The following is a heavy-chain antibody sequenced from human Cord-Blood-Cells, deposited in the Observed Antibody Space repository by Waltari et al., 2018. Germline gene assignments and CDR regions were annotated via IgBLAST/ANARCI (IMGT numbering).Heavy chain of an antibody. D-gene: IGHD2-2*03. Sequence: QLQLQESGPGLVKPSETLSLTCTFSGGPISSSSYYWGWIRQPPGKGSEWIGSIAYSVSTDNNPPLKSRVTISVDTSKNQFPLKLSSVTAADTAVYYCATTGYCSSTSCFDYWGQGTLFTVSS. CDR1: GGPISSSSYY. J-gene: IGHJ4*02. CDR2: IAYSVST. CDR3: ATTGYCSSTSCFDY. V-gene: IGHV4-39*01.